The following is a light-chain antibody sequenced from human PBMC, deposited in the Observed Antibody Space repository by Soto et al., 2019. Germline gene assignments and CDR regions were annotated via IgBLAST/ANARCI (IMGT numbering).Light chain of an antibody. CDR1: QSISSW. Sequence: DIQMTQSPSTLSASVGDRVTITCRASQSISSWLAWYQQKPGKAPKLLLYDASSLESGVPSRFSGNRSGTEFTLTISSLQPDDFATYYCQQYNSYSWTFGQGTKVEIK. CDR3: QQYNSYSWT. J-gene: IGKJ1*01. CDR2: DAS. V-gene: IGKV1-5*01.